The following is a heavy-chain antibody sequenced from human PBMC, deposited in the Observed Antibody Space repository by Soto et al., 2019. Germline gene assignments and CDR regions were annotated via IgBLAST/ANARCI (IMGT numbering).Heavy chain of an antibody. CDR3: ASTKGVAGATGQFDY. CDR2: ISAYNGNT. Sequence: QVQLVQSGAEVKKPGASVKVSCKASGYTFTSYGISWVRQAPGQGLEWMGWISAYNGNTNYAQKLQGRVTMTTDTSTSTAYMELGSLRSDDTAVYYCASTKGVAGATGQFDYWGQGTLVTVSS. V-gene: IGHV1-18*01. CDR1: GYTFTSYG. D-gene: IGHD6-19*01. J-gene: IGHJ4*02.